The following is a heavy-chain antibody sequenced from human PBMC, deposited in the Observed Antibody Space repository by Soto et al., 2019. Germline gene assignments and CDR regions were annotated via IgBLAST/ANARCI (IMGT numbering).Heavy chain of an antibody. CDR1: GFTFSSYG. J-gene: IGHJ5*02. V-gene: IGHV3-30*18. CDR2: ISYHGSNK. D-gene: IGHD3-3*01. CDR3: AKVRSYTIFGVVTHNWFDP. Sequence: PGGSLRLSCAASGFTFSSYGMSWVRQAPGKGLEWVSVISYHGSNKYYADSVKGRFTISRDNSKNTLYLQMNSLRAEDTAVYYCAKVRSYTIFGVVTHNWFDPWGQGTLVTVSS.